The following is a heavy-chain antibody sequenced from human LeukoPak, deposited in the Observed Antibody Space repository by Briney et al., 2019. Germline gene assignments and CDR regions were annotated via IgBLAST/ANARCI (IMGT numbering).Heavy chain of an antibody. V-gene: IGHV2-5*02. D-gene: IGHD3-22*01. CDR3: AHTDQEYYYDSSGYPPFDY. J-gene: IGHJ4*02. CDR1: GFSLSTSGVG. CDR2: IYWDDDK. Sequence: SGPTLVKPTQTLTLTCTFSGFSLSTSGVGVGWIRQPPGKALEWLALIYWDDDKRYSPSLKSRLTITKDTSKNQVVLTMTNMDPVDTATYYRAHTDQEYYYDSSGYPPFDYWGQGTLVTVSS.